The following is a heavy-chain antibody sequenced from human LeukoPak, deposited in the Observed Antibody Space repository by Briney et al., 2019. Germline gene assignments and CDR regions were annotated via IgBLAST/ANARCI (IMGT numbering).Heavy chain of an antibody. CDR2: IIPILGIA. CDR3: ASNYYGSGSLHY. V-gene: IGHV1-69*02. D-gene: IGHD3-10*01. J-gene: IGHJ4*02. CDR1: GGTFSSYT. Sequence: SVKVSCKASGGTFSSYTISWVRQAPGQGLEWMGRIIPILGIANYAQKFQGRVTITTDESTSTAYMELSSLRSEDTAVYYCASNYYGSGSLHYWGQGTLVTVSS.